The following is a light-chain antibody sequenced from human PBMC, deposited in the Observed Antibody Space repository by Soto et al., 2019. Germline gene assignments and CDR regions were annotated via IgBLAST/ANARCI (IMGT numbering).Light chain of an antibody. CDR3: QSYDSSLSAFYV. J-gene: IGLJ1*01. CDR2: CNS. Sequence: QSVLTQPPSVSGAPGQRVTISCTGSSSNIGAGYDVHWYQQLPGTAPKLLIYCNSNRPSGVPDRFSGSKSGTSASLAITGLQAEDEADYSCQSYDSSLSAFYVFGPGPTLTVL. V-gene: IGLV1-40*01. CDR1: SSNIGAGYD.